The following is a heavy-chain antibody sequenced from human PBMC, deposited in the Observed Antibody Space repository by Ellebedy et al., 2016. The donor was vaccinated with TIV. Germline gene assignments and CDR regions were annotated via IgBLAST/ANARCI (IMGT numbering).Heavy chain of an antibody. D-gene: IGHD4-17*01. CDR2: IKQDGIEK. CDR3: AREGAYGDYSHVSFPFDP. Sequence: GESLKISCVASGFTFHSYWMSWVRQAPGKGLEWVANIKQDGIEKYYVDSVKGRFTISRDNAKNSLFLQMNSLRSEDTAVYYCAREGAYGDYSHVSFPFDPWGQGTLVTVSS. CDR1: GFTFHSYW. J-gene: IGHJ5*02. V-gene: IGHV3-7*01.